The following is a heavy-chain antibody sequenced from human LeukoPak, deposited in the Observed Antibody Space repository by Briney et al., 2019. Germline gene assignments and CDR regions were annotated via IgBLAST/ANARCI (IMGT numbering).Heavy chain of an antibody. D-gene: IGHD3-22*01. V-gene: IGHV4-34*01. CDR3: ARGRGYYDSSFDYYCYMDV. J-gene: IGHJ6*03. Sequence: SETLSLTCTVSSGSISSYYWSWIRQPPGKGLEWIGEINPSGSTNYNPSHKSRVTISVDTSKNQFSLKLSSVTAADTAVYYCARGRGYYDSSFDYYCYMDVWGKGTTVTVSS. CDR1: SGSISSYY. CDR2: INPSGST.